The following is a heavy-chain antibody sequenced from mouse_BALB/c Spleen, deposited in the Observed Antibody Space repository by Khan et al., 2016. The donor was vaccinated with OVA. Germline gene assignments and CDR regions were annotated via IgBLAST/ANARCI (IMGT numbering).Heavy chain of an antibody. Sequence: QVQLKESGPGLVAPSQSLSITCTVSGFSLTSYGVHWVRQPPGKGLEWRGVIWAGGSTNYNSALMSRLSISKDNSKSQVFLKMNSLQTDDTARYYCARLEDIWGQGTTLTVSS. CDR1: GFSLTSYG. J-gene: IGHJ2*01. CDR3: ARLEDI. CDR2: IWAGGST. D-gene: IGHD1-3*01. V-gene: IGHV2-9*02.